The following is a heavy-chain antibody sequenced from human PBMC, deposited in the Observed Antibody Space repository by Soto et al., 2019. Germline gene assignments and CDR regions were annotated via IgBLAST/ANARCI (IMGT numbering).Heavy chain of an antibody. J-gene: IGHJ6*02. CDR2: IDPSDSYT. Sequence: GESLKISCKGSGYSFTSYWISWVRQMPGKGLEWMGRIDPSDSYTNYSPSFQGHVTISADKSISTAYLQWSSLKASDTAMYYCPRRSIMDIVVVPAAMLRPNYYYGMDVWGQGTTVTVSS. V-gene: IGHV5-10-1*01. CDR3: PRRSIMDIVVVPAAMLRPNYYYGMDV. CDR1: GYSFTSYW. D-gene: IGHD2-2*03.